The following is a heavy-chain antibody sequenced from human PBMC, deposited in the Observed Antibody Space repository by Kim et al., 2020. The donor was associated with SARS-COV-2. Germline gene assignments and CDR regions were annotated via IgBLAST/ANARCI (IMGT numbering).Heavy chain of an antibody. CDR2: ISSSSSYI. CDR3: ARDVVGAMGYYGMDV. V-gene: IGHV3-21*01. J-gene: IGHJ6*02. Sequence: GGSLRLSCAASGFTFSSYSMNWVRQAPGKGLEWVSSISSSSSYIYYADSVKGRFTISRDNAKNSLYLQMNSLRAEDTAVYYCARDVVGAMGYYGMDVWGQGTTVTVSS. D-gene: IGHD1-26*01. CDR1: GFTFSSYS.